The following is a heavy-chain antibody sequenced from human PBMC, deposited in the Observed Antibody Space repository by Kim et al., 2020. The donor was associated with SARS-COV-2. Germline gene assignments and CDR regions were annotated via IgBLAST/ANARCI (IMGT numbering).Heavy chain of an antibody. CDR1: GGTFSSYT. CDR3: AREGADWGSVDY. V-gene: IGHV1-69*04. D-gene: IGHD7-27*01. CDR2: IIPILGIA. Sequence: SVKVSCKASGGTFSSYTISWVRQAPGQGLEWMGRIIPILGIANYAQKFQGRVTITADKSTSTAYMELSSLRSEDTAVYYCAREGADWGSVDYWGQGTLVTVSS. J-gene: IGHJ4*02.